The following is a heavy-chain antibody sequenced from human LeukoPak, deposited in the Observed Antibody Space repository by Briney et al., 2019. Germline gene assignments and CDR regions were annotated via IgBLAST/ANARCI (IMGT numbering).Heavy chain of an antibody. D-gene: IGHD4-23*01. CDR1: GFTFSSYG. CDR3: AGSRTVGLDY. Sequence: GGSLRLSCAASGFTFSSYGVHWVRQTPGKGLEYVSAISSNGGSTYYANSVKGRFTISRDNSKNTLYLQMGSLRAEDMAVYYCAGSRTVGLDYWGQGTLVTVSS. V-gene: IGHV3-64*01. J-gene: IGHJ4*02. CDR2: ISSNGGST.